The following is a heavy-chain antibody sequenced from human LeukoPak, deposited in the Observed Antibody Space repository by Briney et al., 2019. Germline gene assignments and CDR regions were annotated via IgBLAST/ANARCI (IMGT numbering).Heavy chain of an antibody. CDR3: ARGRTFGGVIVSDFDY. CDR1: GGTFSSYA. Sequence: ASVKVSCKASGGTFSSYAISWVRQAPGQGLEWMGGIIPIFGTANYAQKFQGRVTITADESTSTAYMELSSLGSEDTAVYYCARGRTFGGVIVSDFDYWGQGTLVTVSS. CDR2: IIPIFGTA. D-gene: IGHD3-16*02. J-gene: IGHJ4*02. V-gene: IGHV1-69*01.